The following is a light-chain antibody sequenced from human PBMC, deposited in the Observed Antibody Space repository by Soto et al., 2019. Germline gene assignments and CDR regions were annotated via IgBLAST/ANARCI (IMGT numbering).Light chain of an antibody. V-gene: IGKV3-20*01. CDR2: SAS. CDR1: QSVSSSY. Sequence: EIVLTQSPGTLSLSPGERATLSCRARQSVSSSYLAWYQQKPRQAPRLLIYSASSRATGIPDRFSGSASGTDFTLTIGRLEPEDFAVYYCQQYDNSLYTFGQGTKLEIK. J-gene: IGKJ2*01. CDR3: QQYDNSLYT.